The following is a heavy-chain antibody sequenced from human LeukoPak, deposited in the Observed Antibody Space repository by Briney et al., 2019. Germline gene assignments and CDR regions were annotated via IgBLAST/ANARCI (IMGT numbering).Heavy chain of an antibody. J-gene: IGHJ5*02. Sequence: GGSLRLSCAASGFTFSSYAMPWVRQAPGKGLEWVAVISYDGSNKYYADSVKGRFTISRDNSKNTLYLQMNGLRAEDTAVYYCARMAEITFGGVIVDSWFDPWGQGTLVTVSS. CDR3: ARMAEITFGGVIVDSWFDP. CDR1: GFTFSSYA. CDR2: ISYDGSNK. D-gene: IGHD3-16*02. V-gene: IGHV3-30*14.